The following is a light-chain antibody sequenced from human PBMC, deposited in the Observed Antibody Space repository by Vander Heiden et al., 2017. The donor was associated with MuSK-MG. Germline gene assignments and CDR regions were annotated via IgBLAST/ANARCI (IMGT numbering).Light chain of an antibody. CDR2: GAS. CDR1: RRVGSSY. CDR3: QRYDSSAFT. V-gene: IGKV3-20*01. J-gene: IGKJ3*01. Sequence: EVVSTQSLGTLSLSPGERAALSCRTSRRVGSSYLAWYQQKPGQAPRLLIYGASSRATGIPDRFSGSGSGTDFTLTISRLDPEDFAVYYCQRYDSSAFTFGHGTKVDIK.